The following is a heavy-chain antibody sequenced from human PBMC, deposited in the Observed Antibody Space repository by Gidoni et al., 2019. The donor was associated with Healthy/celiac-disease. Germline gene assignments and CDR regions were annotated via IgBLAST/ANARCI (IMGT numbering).Heavy chain of an antibody. V-gene: IGHV4-31*02. CDR2: IYYSGST. CDR1: SGGYY. J-gene: IGHJ5*02. Sequence: SGGYYWSWIRQHPGKGLEWIGYIYYSGSTYYNPSLKSRVTISVDTSKNQFSLKLSSVTAADTAVYYWARDRGGDWFDPWGQGTLVTVSS. D-gene: IGHD3-10*01. CDR3: ARDRGGDWFDP.